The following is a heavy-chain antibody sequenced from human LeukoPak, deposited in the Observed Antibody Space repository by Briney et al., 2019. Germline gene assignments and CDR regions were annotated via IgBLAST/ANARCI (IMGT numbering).Heavy chain of an antibody. D-gene: IGHD2/OR15-2a*01. CDR2: ISGSGGST. CDR3: AKDLKFYYFDY. CDR1: GFTFSSFA. Sequence: GGSLTLSCAASGFTFSSFAMSWVRKAPGKGLEWVTAISGSGGSTYYADYGKGRFTISRDNSKNTLYLQMDSLRAEDTAVYYCAKDLKFYYFDYWGQGTLVTVSS. V-gene: IGHV3-23*01. J-gene: IGHJ4*02.